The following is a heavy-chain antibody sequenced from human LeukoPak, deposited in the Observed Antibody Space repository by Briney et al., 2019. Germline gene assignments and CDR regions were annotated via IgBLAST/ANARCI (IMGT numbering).Heavy chain of an antibody. CDR3: ARRSSSSWQLEYFQH. CDR2: INHSGST. V-gene: IGHV4-34*01. J-gene: IGHJ1*01. Sequence: TTSETLSLTCAVYGGSFSGYYWSWIRQPPGKGLEWIGEINHSGSTNYNPSLKSRVTISVDTSKNQFSLKLSSVTAADTAVYYCARRSSSSWQLEYFQHWGQGTLVTVSS. D-gene: IGHD6-13*01. CDR1: GGSFSGYY.